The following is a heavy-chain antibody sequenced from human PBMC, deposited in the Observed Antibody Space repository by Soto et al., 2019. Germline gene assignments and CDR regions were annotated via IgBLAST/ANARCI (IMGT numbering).Heavy chain of an antibody. V-gene: IGHV1-2*02. D-gene: IGHD2-8*02. CDR2: INANSGGT. CDR1: GYIFTGYY. CDR3: ARGLGVYTSPSIDY. Sequence: ASVKVSCKASGYIFTGYYMHWVRQAPGQGLEWMGWINANSGGTNYEQKFQGRVTMTTDTSTDTAYMELSRLTSEDTAVYYRARGLGVYTSPSIDYWGQGSQVTVSS. J-gene: IGHJ4*02.